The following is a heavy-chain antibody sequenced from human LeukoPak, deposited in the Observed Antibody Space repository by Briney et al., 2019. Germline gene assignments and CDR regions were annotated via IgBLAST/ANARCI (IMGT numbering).Heavy chain of an antibody. CDR2: IIPIFGTA. CDR1: GGTFSSYA. D-gene: IGHD1-26*01. Sequence: SVKVSCKASGGTFSSYAISWVRQAPGQGLEWMGGIIPIFGTANYAQKFQGRVTITADESTSTAYMELSSLRSEDTAVYYCARDGSNSGWLQAGWFDPWGQGTLVTVSS. V-gene: IGHV1-69*01. J-gene: IGHJ5*02. CDR3: ARDGSNSGWLQAGWFDP.